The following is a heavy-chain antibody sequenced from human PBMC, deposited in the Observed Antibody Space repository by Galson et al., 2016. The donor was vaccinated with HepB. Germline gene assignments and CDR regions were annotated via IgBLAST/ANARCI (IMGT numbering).Heavy chain of an antibody. CDR1: GFTFSSYA. V-gene: IGHV3-23*01. J-gene: IGHJ4*02. Sequence: SLRLSCAASGFTFSSYAMSWVRQAPGKGLEWVSLIIGSASSTYYADSVKGRFTISRDNSKNTLYVQMTSLRPEDTAVYYCAKTETPGAPGRIGHIDFWGQGTLVTVSS. CDR3: AKTETPGAPGRIGHIDF. D-gene: IGHD1-26*01. CDR2: IIGSASST.